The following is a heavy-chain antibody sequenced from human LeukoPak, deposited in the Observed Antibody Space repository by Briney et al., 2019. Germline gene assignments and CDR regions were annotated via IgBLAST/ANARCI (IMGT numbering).Heavy chain of an antibody. Sequence: PGGSLRLSCAASGFTFDDYAMHWVRQAPGKGLEWVAVIWYDGSNKYYADSVKGRFTISRDNSKNTLYLQMNSLRAEDTAVYYRARDPDYYDSSGYYQRYFDYWGQGTLVTVSS. CDR1: GFTFDDYA. CDR2: IWYDGSNK. V-gene: IGHV3-33*08. J-gene: IGHJ4*02. D-gene: IGHD3-22*01. CDR3: ARDPDYYDSSGYYQRYFDY.